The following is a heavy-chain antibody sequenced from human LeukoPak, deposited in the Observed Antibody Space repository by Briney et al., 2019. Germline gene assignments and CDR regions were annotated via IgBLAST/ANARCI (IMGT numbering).Heavy chain of an antibody. Sequence: GGSLRLSCAASGFTFSSYWMNWARQAPGKGLEWVAVISHDGNHKYFGDSVKGRFTISRDNFNNTLYLQMNSLTVEDTALYYCAKDRDFWSHWFDPWGQGTQVIVSS. CDR2: ISHDGNHK. D-gene: IGHD3-3*01. J-gene: IGHJ5*02. V-gene: IGHV3-30*18. CDR3: AKDRDFWSHWFDP. CDR1: GFTFSSYW.